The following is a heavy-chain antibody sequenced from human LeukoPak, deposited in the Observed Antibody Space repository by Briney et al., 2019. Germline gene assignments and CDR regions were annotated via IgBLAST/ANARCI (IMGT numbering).Heavy chain of an antibody. CDR3: ARLDVKYSSSWPSLDY. CDR2: IYYSGST. Sequence: KPSETLSLTCTVSGDSVSIYYWSWIRQPPGKGLEWIGSIYYSGSTYYNPSLKSRVTISVDTSKNQFSLKLSSVTAADTAVYYCARLDVKYSSSWPSLDYWGQGTLVTVSS. J-gene: IGHJ4*02. D-gene: IGHD6-13*01. V-gene: IGHV4-59*05. CDR1: GDSVSIYY.